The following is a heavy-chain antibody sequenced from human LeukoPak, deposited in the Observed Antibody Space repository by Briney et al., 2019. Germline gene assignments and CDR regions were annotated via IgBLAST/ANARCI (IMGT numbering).Heavy chain of an antibody. CDR3: ARDSRSAGVSSFDY. CDR2: IWYDGSNK. Sequence: GGSLRLSCAASGFTFSSYGMHWVRQAPGKGLEWVAVIWYDGSNKYYADSVKGRFTISRDNSKNTLYLQMNSLRAEDTAVYYCARDSRSAGVSSFDYWGQGTLVTVSS. D-gene: IGHD2/OR15-2a*01. V-gene: IGHV3-33*01. J-gene: IGHJ4*02. CDR1: GFTFSSYG.